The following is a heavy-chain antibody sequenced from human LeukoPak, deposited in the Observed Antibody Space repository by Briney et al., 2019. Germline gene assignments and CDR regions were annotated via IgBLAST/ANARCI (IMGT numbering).Heavy chain of an antibody. Sequence: PGGSLRLSCAASGFTFSSYAMSWVRQAPGKGLEWVSTISSSGDSTYYADSVKGRFTISRDNSKNTLYLQMNSLRAEDTAVYYCAKQDTYCTNGVCCRNGAFDIWGQGTMVTVSS. CDR2: ISSSGDST. J-gene: IGHJ3*02. CDR3: AKQDTYCTNGVCCRNGAFDI. V-gene: IGHV3-23*01. CDR1: GFTFSSYA. D-gene: IGHD2-8*01.